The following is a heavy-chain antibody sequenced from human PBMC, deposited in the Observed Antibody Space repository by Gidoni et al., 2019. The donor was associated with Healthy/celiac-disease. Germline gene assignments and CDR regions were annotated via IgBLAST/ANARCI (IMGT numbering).Heavy chain of an antibody. CDR1: GFTVSSNY. D-gene: IGHD4-17*01. J-gene: IGHJ3*02. Sequence: EVQLVESGGGLVQPGGSLRLSCAASGFTVSSNYMSWVRQAPGKGLEWVSVIYSGGSTYYADSVKGRFPISRPHSKNTLYLQMNSLRAEDTAVYYCARGGTVTTSEPNDAFDIWGQGTMVTVSS. CDR3: ARGGTVTTSEPNDAFDI. V-gene: IGHV3-53*04. CDR2: IYSGGST.